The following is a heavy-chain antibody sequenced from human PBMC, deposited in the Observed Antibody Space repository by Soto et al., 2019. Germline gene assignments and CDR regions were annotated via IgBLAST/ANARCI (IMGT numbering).Heavy chain of an antibody. CDR3: ARCPSHLWPESTADY. V-gene: IGHV1-18*01. D-gene: IGHD2-8*02. J-gene: IGHJ4*02. CDR2: ISAYNGNT. Sequence: QVQLVQSGGEVKKPGASVKVSCKASGYTFTSHGISWVRQAPGQGPEWMGWISAYNGNTNYAQKFQGRATMTTDTSARTADRELRSLRSDDTDVYDWARCPSHLWPESTADYWCQGTQVTVSS. CDR1: GYTFTSHG.